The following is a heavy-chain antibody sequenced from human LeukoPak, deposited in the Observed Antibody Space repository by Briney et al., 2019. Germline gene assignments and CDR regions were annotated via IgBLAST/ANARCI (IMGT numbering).Heavy chain of an antibody. CDR1: GYSFTSYW. Sequence: GESLKISCKGSGYSFTSYWIAWVRQMPGKGLEWMGIIYPGDSDTKYSPSFQGQVTISADKSISTAFLQWSSLKASDTAMYYRARRFDFSLKFDSWGQGTLVTVSS. V-gene: IGHV5-51*01. CDR3: ARRFDFSLKFDS. D-gene: IGHD2/OR15-2a*01. J-gene: IGHJ5*01. CDR2: IYPGDSDT.